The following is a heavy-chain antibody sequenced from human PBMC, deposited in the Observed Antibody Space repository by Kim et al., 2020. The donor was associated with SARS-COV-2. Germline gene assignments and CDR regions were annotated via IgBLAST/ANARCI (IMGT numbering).Heavy chain of an antibody. CDR3: AREQQLLCCSSNAFDI. Sequence: ASVKVSCKASGYTFTGYYMHWVRQAPGQGLEWMGWINPNSGGTNYAQKFQGWVTMTRDTSISTAYMELSRLRSDDTAVYYCAREQQLLCCSSNAFDIWGQGTMVTVSS. D-gene: IGHD3-10*02. J-gene: IGHJ3*02. V-gene: IGHV1-2*04. CDR1: GYTFTGYY. CDR2: INPNSGGT.